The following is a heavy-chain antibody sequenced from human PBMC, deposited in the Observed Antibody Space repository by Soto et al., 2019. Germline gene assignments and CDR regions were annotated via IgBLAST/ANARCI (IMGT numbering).Heavy chain of an antibody. D-gene: IGHD4-17*01. CDR2: ISYDGSNK. CDR1: GFTFSSYG. Sequence: QVQLVESGGGVVQPGRSLRLSCAASGFTFSSYGMHWVRQAPGKGLEWVAVISYDGSNKYYADSLKGRFTISRDNSKNTLYLQMNSLRAEDTDVYYCAKLATVSPAFDYWGQGTLVTVSS. V-gene: IGHV3-30*18. J-gene: IGHJ4*02. CDR3: AKLATVSPAFDY.